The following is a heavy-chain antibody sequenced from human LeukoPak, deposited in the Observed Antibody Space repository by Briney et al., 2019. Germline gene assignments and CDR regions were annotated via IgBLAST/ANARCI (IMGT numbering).Heavy chain of an antibody. V-gene: IGHV1-69*13. D-gene: IGHD4-17*01. CDR2: IIPIFGTA. CDR3: ARDNGNDYGDYYFDY. Sequence: SVKVSCKASGYTFTSYGISWVRQAPGQGLEWMGGIIPIFGTANYAQKFQGRVTITADESTSTAYMELSSLRSEDTAVYYCARDNGNDYGDYYFDYWGQGTLVTVSS. J-gene: IGHJ4*02. CDR1: GYTFTSYG.